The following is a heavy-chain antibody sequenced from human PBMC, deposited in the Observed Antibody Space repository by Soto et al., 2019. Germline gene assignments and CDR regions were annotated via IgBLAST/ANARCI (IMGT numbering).Heavy chain of an antibody. D-gene: IGHD1-26*01. Sequence: QVQLQESGPGLVKPSQTLSLTCTVSGGSISSGGYYWSWIRQHPGKGLEWIGYIYYSGSTYYNPSLHRRVTISVVTSKNQFSLRLSSVTAADTAVYSCAREGGIVGATAADYWGQGTLVTVSS. J-gene: IGHJ4*02. V-gene: IGHV4-31*03. CDR2: IYYSGST. CDR1: GGSISSGGYY. CDR3: AREGGIVGATAADY.